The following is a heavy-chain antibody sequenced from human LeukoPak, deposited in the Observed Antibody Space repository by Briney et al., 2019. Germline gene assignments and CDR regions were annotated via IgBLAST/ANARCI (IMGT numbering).Heavy chain of an antibody. Sequence: GGSPRLSWAASGFTFSSYGMHWVRQAPDKGLEWVAVIWYDGSNKYYADSVKGRFTISRDNSKNTLYLQMNSLRAEDTAVYYCAGGPVPVSRLYYYGMDVWGQGTTVTVSS. CDR2: IWYDGSNK. CDR3: AGGPVPVSRLYYYGMDV. CDR1: GFTFSSYG. D-gene: IGHD2-2*01. J-gene: IGHJ6*02. V-gene: IGHV3-33*01.